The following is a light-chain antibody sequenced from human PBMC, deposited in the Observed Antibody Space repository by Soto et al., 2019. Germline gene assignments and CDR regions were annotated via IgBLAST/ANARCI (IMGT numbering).Light chain of an antibody. CDR1: QSINNRY. V-gene: IGKV3-20*01. CDR3: QQFGSSPGFT. CDR2: AAS. Sequence: EIVVTQSPGTLSLSPGERATLSCRASQSINNRYLAWYQQKPGQAPSLLIYAASSRATGIPDRFSGSGSGTDFTLTIRRLEPEDCAVYYCQQFGSSPGFTFGPGTKVDIK. J-gene: IGKJ3*01.